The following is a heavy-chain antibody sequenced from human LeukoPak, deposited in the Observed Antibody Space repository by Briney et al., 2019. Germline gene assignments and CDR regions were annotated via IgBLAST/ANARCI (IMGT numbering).Heavy chain of an antibody. Sequence: GGSLRLSCAASGFTFDDYAMHWVRQAPGKGLEGVSVIYSGGSTYYADSVKGRFTISRDNSKNTLYLQMNSLRAEDTAVYYCARAWTSGSYLFFDYWGQGNLVTVSS. CDR3: ARAWTSGSYLFFDY. J-gene: IGHJ4*02. CDR2: IYSGGST. V-gene: IGHV3-66*02. CDR1: GFTFDDYA. D-gene: IGHD1-26*01.